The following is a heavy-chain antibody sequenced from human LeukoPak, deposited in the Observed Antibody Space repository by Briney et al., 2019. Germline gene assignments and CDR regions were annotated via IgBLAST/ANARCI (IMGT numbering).Heavy chain of an antibody. V-gene: IGHV4-59*05. CDR2: IYYSGST. CDR3: ARRPARAEYFHH. J-gene: IGHJ1*01. Sequence: PSETPSLTCTVSGGSLSNYYWSWIRQPPGKGLEWIGSIYYSGSTYYNPSLKSRVTISGDTSKNQFSLKLSSVTAADTAVYYCARRPARAEYFHHWGQGTLVTVSS. CDR1: GGSLSNYY. D-gene: IGHD6-6*01.